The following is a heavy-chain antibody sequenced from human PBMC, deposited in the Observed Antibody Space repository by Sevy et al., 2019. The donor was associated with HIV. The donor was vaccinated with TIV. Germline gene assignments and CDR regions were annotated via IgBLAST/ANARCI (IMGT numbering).Heavy chain of an antibody. CDR1: GFSFSNYW. CDR3: ARDTNYFYVDV. CDR2: IKPDGSVK. D-gene: IGHD1-1*01. V-gene: IGHV3-7*01. Sequence: GGSLRLSCVVSGFSFSNYWMTWVRLAPGKGLEWVANIKPDGSVKSYVDSVKGRFTISRDNAKNSLSLQMNSLSAEDTAVYYCARDTNYFYVDVWGKGTTVTVSS. J-gene: IGHJ6*03.